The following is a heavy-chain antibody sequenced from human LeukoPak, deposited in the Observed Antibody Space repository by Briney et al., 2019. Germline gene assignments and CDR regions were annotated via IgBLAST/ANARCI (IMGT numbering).Heavy chain of an antibody. CDR3: ARLSDSISCFGFDV. J-gene: IGHJ3*01. D-gene: IGHD2-2*01. V-gene: IGHV3-7*01. CDR1: GFSFSSYW. Sequence: GSLRLSCEASGFSFSSYWMNWVRQAPGKGLEWVANIKQDESEKYYVGSVRGRFTISRDNAKNSLYLQMNSLRADDTAVYYCARLSDSISCFGFDVWGHGTTVTVSS. CDR2: IKQDESEK.